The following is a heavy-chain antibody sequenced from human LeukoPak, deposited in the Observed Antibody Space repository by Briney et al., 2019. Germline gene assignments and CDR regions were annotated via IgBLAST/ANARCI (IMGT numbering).Heavy chain of an antibody. CDR2: ISYDGSNK. V-gene: IGHV3-30*18. CDR3: AKASGSYYPPFDY. CDR1: GFTFSSYG. D-gene: IGHD1-26*01. J-gene: IGHJ4*02. Sequence: GGSLRLSCAASGFTFSSYGMHWVRQAPGKGLEWVAVISYDGSNKYYADSVKGRFTISRDNSKNTLYLQMNSLRAGDTAVYYCAKASGSYYPPFDYWGQGTLVTVSS.